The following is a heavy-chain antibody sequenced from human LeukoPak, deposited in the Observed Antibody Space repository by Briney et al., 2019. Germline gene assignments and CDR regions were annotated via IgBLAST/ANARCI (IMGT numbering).Heavy chain of an antibody. Sequence: PGESLRLSCAASGFTFSSYWMTWVRQAPGKGLEWVACMKEDGSEKYYVDSVKGRFTISRDNAKNSLYLQMNSLRAEDTAMYYCARGKEGYFDYWGQGTLVTVSS. V-gene: IGHV3-7*01. CDR3: ARGKEGYFDY. CDR1: GFTFSSYW. CDR2: MKEDGSEK. J-gene: IGHJ4*02.